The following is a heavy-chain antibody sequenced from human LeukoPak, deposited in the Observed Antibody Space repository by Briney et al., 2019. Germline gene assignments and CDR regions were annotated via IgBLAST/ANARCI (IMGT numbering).Heavy chain of an antibody. J-gene: IGHJ5*01. V-gene: IGHV3-74*01. Sequence: GTLSLTCAVSGGSISSSNWWSWVRQPPGKGLEWVSRINTDGSSTTYAGSVKGRFTISRDNSKNTLFLQMNSLRLEDTAVYFCVRDWAASSSWYRNWFDPWGQGTLVTVSS. CDR3: VRDWAASSSWYRNWFDP. CDR2: INTDGSST. CDR1: GGSISSSNW. D-gene: IGHD6-13*01.